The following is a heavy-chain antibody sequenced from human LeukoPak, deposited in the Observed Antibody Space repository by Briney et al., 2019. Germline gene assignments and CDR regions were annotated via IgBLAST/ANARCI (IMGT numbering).Heavy chain of an antibody. CDR2: INHSGST. D-gene: IGHD2/OR15-2a*01. J-gene: IGHJ5*02. Sequence: SETLSLTCAVYGGSFSGYYRSWIRQPPGKGLEWIGEINHSGSTNYNPSLKSRVTISVDTSKNQFSLKLSSVTAADTAVYYCARGLININVKRSFDPWGQGTLVTVSS. V-gene: IGHV4-34*01. CDR1: GGSFSGYY. CDR3: ARGLININVKRSFDP.